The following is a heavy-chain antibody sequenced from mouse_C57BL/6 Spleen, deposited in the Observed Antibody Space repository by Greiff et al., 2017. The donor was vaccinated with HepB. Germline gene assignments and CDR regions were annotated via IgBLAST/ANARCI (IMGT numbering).Heavy chain of an antibody. CDR1: GYSITSGYY. J-gene: IGHJ3*01. Sequence: DVQLQESGPGLVKPSQSLSLTCSVTGYSITSGYYWNWIRQFPGNKLEWMGYISYDGSNNYNPSLKNRISITRDTSKNQFFLKLNSVTTEDTSTYYCARDYDYQAWFAYWGQGTLVTVSA. CDR2: ISYDGSN. CDR3: ARDYDYQAWFAY. V-gene: IGHV3-6*01. D-gene: IGHD2-4*01.